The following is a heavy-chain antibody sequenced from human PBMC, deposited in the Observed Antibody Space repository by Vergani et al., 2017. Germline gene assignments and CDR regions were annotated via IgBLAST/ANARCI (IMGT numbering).Heavy chain of an antibody. V-gene: IGHV3-49*03. Sequence: EVQLVESGGGLVQPGRSLRLSCTASGFTFGDYAMSWFRQAPGKGLEWVGFIRSKAYGGTTEYAASVKGRFTNSRDDSKSIAYLQMNSLKTEETAVYYCTRDTAVRYFDWLSGSGYFDYWGQGTLVTVSS. CDR2: IRSKAYGGTT. D-gene: IGHD3-9*01. CDR1: GFTFGDYA. CDR3: TRDTAVRYFDWLSGSGYFDY. J-gene: IGHJ4*02.